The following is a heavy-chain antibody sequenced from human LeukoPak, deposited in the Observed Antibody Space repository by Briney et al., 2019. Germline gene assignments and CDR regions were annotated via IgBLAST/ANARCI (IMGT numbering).Heavy chain of an antibody. CDR3: ARDLTGYYTGGSSY. D-gene: IGHD3/OR15-3a*01. CDR1: GFTFSSYA. CDR2: ISGSGGST. J-gene: IGHJ4*02. Sequence: GGSLRLSCAASGFTFSSYAMSWVRQAPGKGLEWVSAISGSGGSTYYADSVKGRFTISRDNSKNTLYLQMNSLRAEDTAVYYCARDLTGYYTGGSSYWGQGTLVTVSS. V-gene: IGHV3-23*01.